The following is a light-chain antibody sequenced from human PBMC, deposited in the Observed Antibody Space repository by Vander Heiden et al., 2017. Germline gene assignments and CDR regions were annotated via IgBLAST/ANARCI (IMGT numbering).Light chain of an antibody. CDR1: QSVLYSSNNKNY. Sequence: DIVMTQSPDSLAVSLGERGTINCKSSQSVLYSSNNKNYLAWYQQKPGQPPKLLIYCASTRESGVPDRFSGSGSGTDFTLTISSLQAEDVAVYYCQQDDSTPQTFGQGTKVEIK. V-gene: IGKV4-1*01. CDR2: CAS. CDR3: QQDDSTPQT. J-gene: IGKJ1*01.